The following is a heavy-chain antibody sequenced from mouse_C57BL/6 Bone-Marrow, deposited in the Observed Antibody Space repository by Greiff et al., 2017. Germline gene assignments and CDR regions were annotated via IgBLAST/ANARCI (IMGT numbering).Heavy chain of an antibody. CDR2: IHPNSGGT. J-gene: IGHJ2*01. CDR3: ARGRSYGY. Sequence: VQLKQSGAELVKPGASVKLSCKASGYTFTSYWMHWVKQRPGQGLEWIGMIHPNSGGTNYNEKFKSKATLTVDKSSSTAYMQLSSLTSEDSAVXCCARGRSYGYWGQGTTLTVSA. D-gene: IGHD1-1*01. V-gene: IGHV1-64*01. CDR1: GYTFTSYW.